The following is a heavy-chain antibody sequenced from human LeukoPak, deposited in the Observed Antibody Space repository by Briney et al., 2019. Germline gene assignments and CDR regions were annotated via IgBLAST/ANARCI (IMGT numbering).Heavy chain of an antibody. J-gene: IGHJ4*02. CDR2: ISSSSSYI. V-gene: IGHV3-21*01. D-gene: IGHD6-13*01. Sequence: GGSPRLSCAASGFPFSSYWVHWVRQAPGKGLEWVSSISSSSSYIYYADSVKGRFTISRDNAKNSLYLQMNSLRAEDTAVYYCARVDSSSWPSYFDYWGQGTLVTVSS. CDR3: ARVDSSSWPSYFDY. CDR1: GFPFSSYW.